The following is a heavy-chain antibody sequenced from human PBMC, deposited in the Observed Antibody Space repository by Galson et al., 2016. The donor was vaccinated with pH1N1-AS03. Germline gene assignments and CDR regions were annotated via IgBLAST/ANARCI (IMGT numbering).Heavy chain of an antibody. CDR1: EFTFSSKW. V-gene: IGHV3-9*01. D-gene: IGHD2-15*01. J-gene: IGHJ4*02. Sequence: SLRLSCAASEFTFSSKWMHWVRQAPGKGLEWVSGISWNSGTIGYTDSVKGRFTISRDNAKNSLYLQMNSLRAEDTALYYCAKSPGYCSAGSCSDQGYFDYWGQGTLVTVSS. CDR2: ISWNSGTI. CDR3: AKSPGYCSAGSCSDQGYFDY.